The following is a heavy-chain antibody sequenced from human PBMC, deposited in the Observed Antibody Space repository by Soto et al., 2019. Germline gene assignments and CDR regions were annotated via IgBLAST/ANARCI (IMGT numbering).Heavy chain of an antibody. CDR1: GGSISSASYY. CDR2: IHYTGSA. V-gene: IGHV4-39*01. D-gene: IGHD1-26*01. CDR3: ARSESYHTPFAY. Sequence: SETLSLTCTVSGGSISSASYYWGWIRQPPKKGLEWIGSIHYTGSAWYNPSLKSPVTISVDTSKNQFSLKLSSVSAADTAMYYCARSESYHTPFAYWGQGTLVTVSS. J-gene: IGHJ4*02.